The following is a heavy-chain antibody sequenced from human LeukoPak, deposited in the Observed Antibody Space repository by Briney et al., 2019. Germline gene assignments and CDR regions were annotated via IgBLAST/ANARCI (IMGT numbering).Heavy chain of an antibody. CDR3: AKVIPSVYDFWSGYNFDY. CDR2: ISGSGGST. V-gene: IGHV3-23*01. Sequence: KAGGSLRLSCAASGFTFSSYGMSWVRQAPGKGLEWVSAISGSGGSTYYADSVKGRFTISRDNSKNTLYLQMNSLRAEDTAVYYCAKVIPSVYDFWSGYNFDYWGQGTLVTVSS. J-gene: IGHJ4*02. CDR1: GFTFSSYG. D-gene: IGHD3-3*01.